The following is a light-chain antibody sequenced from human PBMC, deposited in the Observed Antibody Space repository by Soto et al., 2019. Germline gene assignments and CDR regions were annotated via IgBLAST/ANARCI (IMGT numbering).Light chain of an antibody. CDR3: QHYNSYSEA. J-gene: IGKJ1*01. V-gene: IGKV1-6*01. Sequence: AIQMTQSPSSLSASVGDRVTITCRASQGIRNDLGWYQQKPGKAPKLLIYAASSLRSGVPSRFSGSGSGTDFTLTISSLQPEDFATYYCQHYNSYSEAFGQGTKVDIK. CDR2: AAS. CDR1: QGIRND.